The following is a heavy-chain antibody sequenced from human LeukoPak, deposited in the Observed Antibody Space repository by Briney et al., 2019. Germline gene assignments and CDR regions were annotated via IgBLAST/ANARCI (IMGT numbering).Heavy chain of an antibody. CDR1: GGSFSGYY. D-gene: IGHD1-1*01. V-gene: IGHV4-34*01. CDR3: ASGRAGARNWNPGY. Sequence: PSETLSLTCAVYGGSFSGYYWSWLRQPPGKGLEWIGEINHSGRTNYNPSLKSRVTISVDTSKNQFSLRLSSVTAADTAVYYCASGRAGARNWNPGYWGQGTLVTVSS. J-gene: IGHJ4*02. CDR2: INHSGRT.